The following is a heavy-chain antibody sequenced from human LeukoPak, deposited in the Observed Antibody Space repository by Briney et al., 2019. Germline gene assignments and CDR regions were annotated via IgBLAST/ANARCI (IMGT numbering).Heavy chain of an antibody. Sequence: ASVTVSCTASGYTFTGYYMHWVRQAPGQGLEWMGRINPNSGGTNYAQKFQGRVTMTRDTSISTAYMELSRLRSDDTAVYYCAREWEYSGSHEAIDYWGQGTLVTVSS. CDR3: AREWEYSGSHEAIDY. V-gene: IGHV1-2*06. J-gene: IGHJ4*02. D-gene: IGHD1-26*01. CDR1: GYTFTGYY. CDR2: INPNSGGT.